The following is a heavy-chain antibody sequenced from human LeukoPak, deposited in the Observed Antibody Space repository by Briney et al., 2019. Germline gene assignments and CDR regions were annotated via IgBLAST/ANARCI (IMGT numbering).Heavy chain of an antibody. CDR3: ARGYCSSTSCYSFDY. Sequence: ASVKVSCKASGYTFTGYYMHWVRQAPGQGLEWMGWINPNSGGTNYAQKLQGRVTMTTDTSTSTAYMELRSLRSDDTAVYYCARGYCSSTSCYSFDYWGQGTLVTVSS. J-gene: IGHJ4*02. V-gene: IGHV1-2*02. CDR1: GYTFTGYY. CDR2: INPNSGGT. D-gene: IGHD2-2*01.